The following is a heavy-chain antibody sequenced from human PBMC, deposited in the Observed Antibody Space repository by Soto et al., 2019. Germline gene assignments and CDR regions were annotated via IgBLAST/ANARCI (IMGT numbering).Heavy chain of an antibody. CDR2: ISSSGSSV. V-gene: IGHV3-11*01. CDR1: GFTFSDYY. CDR3: AGGDAFDN. Sequence: QVQLVESGGGLVKPGGSLRLSCAASGFTFSDYYMNWIRQAPGRGLEWISYISSSGSSVYCADSMKGRFTISRDNAKNSLFLQMNGLRVEDTAVYYCAGGDAFDNWGQGTMVTVSS. J-gene: IGHJ3*02.